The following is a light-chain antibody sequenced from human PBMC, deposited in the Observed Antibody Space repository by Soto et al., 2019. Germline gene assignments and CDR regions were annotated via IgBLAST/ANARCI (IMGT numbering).Light chain of an antibody. J-gene: IGKJ5*01. Sequence: DIQMTQSPSTLSASVGDRVTITCRASQSISSWLAWYQQKPGKAPKLLIYDASSLESGVPSRFSGSGSATDFTLTISSLQPEDFATYYCQQFRSFPITFGQGTRLEIK. V-gene: IGKV1-5*01. CDR3: QQFRSFPIT. CDR1: QSISSW. CDR2: DAS.